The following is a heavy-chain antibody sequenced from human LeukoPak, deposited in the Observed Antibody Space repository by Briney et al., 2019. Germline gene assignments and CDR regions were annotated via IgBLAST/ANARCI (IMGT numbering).Heavy chain of an antibody. CDR2: IYVTGN. J-gene: IGHJ6*03. V-gene: IGHV4-59*08. CDR1: GGSIGTYY. CDR3: ARHIGGGIEDMDV. Sequence: PSETLSLTCTVSGGSIGTYYWSWVRQSPGKGLEWIGYIYVTGNRYNPYLQSRVTISVDTSRNQFFLKLSSVTAADTAVYYCARHIGGGIEDMDVWGKGTKVTVSS. D-gene: IGHD3-16*02.